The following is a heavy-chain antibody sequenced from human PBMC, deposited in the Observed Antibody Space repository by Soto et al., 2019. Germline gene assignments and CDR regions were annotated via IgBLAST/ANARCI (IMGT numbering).Heavy chain of an antibody. V-gene: IGHV1-46*01. D-gene: IGHD2-2*01. CDR2: INPSGGST. Sequence: RASVKVSCKASGYTFSSYYMHWVRQAPGQGLEWMGIINPSGGSTRYAQKFQGRVTMTRDTSTSTVYMDLSSLRSEDTAVYFCARDSEQTRGGGSTSLKNWFDPWGQGTLVTVSS. J-gene: IGHJ5*02. CDR1: GYTFSSYY. CDR3: ARDSEQTRGGGSTSLKNWFDP.